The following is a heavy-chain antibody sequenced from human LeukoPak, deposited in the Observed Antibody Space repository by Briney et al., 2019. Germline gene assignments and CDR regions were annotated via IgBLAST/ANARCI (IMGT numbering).Heavy chain of an antibody. CDR3: ARDVYCGGDCSYLDA. CDR2: IYATGST. CDR1: GCSLSSYY. Sequence: SETLTLTCTASGCSLSSYYWIWTRQAPGKGLEWIGDIYATGSTNYTRSVKSRVTLSLDTARNQFSLKLTSVTAADTAVYYCARDVYCGGDCSYLDAWGQGTLVTVSS. J-gene: IGHJ4*02. V-gene: IGHV4-59*01. D-gene: IGHD2-21*02.